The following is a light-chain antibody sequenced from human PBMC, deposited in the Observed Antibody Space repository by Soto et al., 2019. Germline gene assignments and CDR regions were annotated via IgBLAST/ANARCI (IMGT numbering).Light chain of an antibody. Sequence: DIQMTQSPSTLSASVGDRVTITCRASQSISSWLAWYQQKPGKAPKLLIYKASSLESGVPSRFSGSGSGTEFTLIISSLQLDDFATYYCQQYNSYSPYTFGQGTKLEIK. CDR1: QSISSW. J-gene: IGKJ2*01. CDR3: QQYNSYSPYT. V-gene: IGKV1-5*03. CDR2: KAS.